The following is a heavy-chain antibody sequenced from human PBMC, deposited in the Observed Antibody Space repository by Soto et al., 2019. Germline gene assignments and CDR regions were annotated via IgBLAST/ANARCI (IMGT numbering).Heavy chain of an antibody. D-gene: IGHD3-16*02. Sequence: QVQLQESGPGLVKPSETLSLTCTVSGGSISSYYWSWIRQPPGKGLEWIGCIYYSGYTNYNPSLKSRVTISVDTSKNQFSLKLSSVTAADTAVYYCARRRGTYRPYFDYWGQGTRVTVSS. V-gene: IGHV4-59*08. CDR3: ARRRGTYRPYFDY. J-gene: IGHJ4*02. CDR2: IYYSGYT. CDR1: GGSISSYY.